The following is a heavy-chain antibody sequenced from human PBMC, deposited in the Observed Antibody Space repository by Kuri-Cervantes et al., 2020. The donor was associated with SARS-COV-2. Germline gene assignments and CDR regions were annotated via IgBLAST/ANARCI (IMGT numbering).Heavy chain of an antibody. J-gene: IGHJ4*02. CDR3: AKWDVIVVVAAPEPLY. CDR2: ISGSGGST. Sequence: GGSLRLSCAASGFTFSSYSMNWVRQAPGKGLEWVSAISGSGGSTYYADSVQGRFTISRDNSKNTLYLQMNSLRAEDTAVYYCAKWDVIVVVAAPEPLYWGQGTLVTVSS. V-gene: IGHV3-23*01. CDR1: GFTFSSYS. D-gene: IGHD2-15*01.